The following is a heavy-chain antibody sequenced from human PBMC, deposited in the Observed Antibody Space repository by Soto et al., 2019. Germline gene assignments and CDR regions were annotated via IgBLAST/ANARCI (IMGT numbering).Heavy chain of an antibody. CDR2: ISYDGSNK. CDR3: ARDQGTSTARDYYYGMDV. Sequence: GGSLRLSCAASGFTFRNYAMHWVRQGPGKGLAWVAVISYDGSNKYYADSVKGRFTISRDNSKNTLYLQMSSLRAEDTAMYYCARDQGTSTARDYYYGMDVWGQGTTVTVSS. V-gene: IGHV3-30-3*01. J-gene: IGHJ6*02. D-gene: IGHD4-17*01. CDR1: GFTFRNYA.